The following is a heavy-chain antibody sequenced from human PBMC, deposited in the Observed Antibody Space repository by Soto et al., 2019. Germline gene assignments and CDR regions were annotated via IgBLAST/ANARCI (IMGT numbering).Heavy chain of an antibody. J-gene: IGHJ6*02. CDR2: INPSGGST. CDR1: GGTFSSYA. V-gene: IGHV1-46*01. D-gene: IGHD4-4*01. CDR3: ATGGNYPFYYYYYGMDV. Sequence: QVQLVQSGAEVKKPGSSVKVSCKASGGTFSSYAISWVRQAPGQGLEWMGIINPSGGSTSYAQKFQGRVTMTRDTSTSTVYMELSSLRSEDTAVYYCATGGNYPFYYYYYGMDVWGQGTTVTVSS.